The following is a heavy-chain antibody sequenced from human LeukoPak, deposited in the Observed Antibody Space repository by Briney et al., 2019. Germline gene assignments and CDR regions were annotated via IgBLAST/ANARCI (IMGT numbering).Heavy chain of an antibody. CDR3: AKGRYGSLRRNAFDI. CDR2: ISWNSGSI. CDR1: GFTFDDYA. Sequence: GGSLRLSCAASGFTFDDYAMHWVRQAPGKGLEWVSGISWNSGSIGYADSVKGRFTISRDNAKNSLYLQMNSLRAEDMALYYCAKGRYGSLRRNAFDIWGQGTMVTVSS. D-gene: IGHD4-17*01. V-gene: IGHV3-9*03. J-gene: IGHJ3*02.